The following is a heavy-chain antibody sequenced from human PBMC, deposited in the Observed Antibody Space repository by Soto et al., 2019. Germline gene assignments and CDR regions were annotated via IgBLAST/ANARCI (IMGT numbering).Heavy chain of an antibody. Sequence: GASVKVSCKASGVTFSSYAISWVRQAPGQGLEWMGGIIPIFGTANYAQKFQGRVTITADESTSTAYMELSSLRSEDTAVYYCARAMTTVTTDYYYYGMDVWGQGTTVTVSS. D-gene: IGHD4-17*01. V-gene: IGHV1-69*13. CDR1: GVTFSSYA. CDR3: ARAMTTVTTDYYYYGMDV. J-gene: IGHJ6*01. CDR2: IIPIFGTA.